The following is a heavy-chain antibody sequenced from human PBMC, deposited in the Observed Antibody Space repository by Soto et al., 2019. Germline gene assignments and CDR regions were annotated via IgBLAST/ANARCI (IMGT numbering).Heavy chain of an antibody. J-gene: IGHJ4*02. V-gene: IGHV1-2*04. CDR2: INPNSGGT. CDR3: ASSWNKVRAAVAVGYSDL. D-gene: IGHD1-26*01. Sequence: GQGLEWMGWINPNSGGTNYAHTFQGWVTMTRDTSISTVYMDLSRLRSDDTAVYYCASSWNKVRAAVAVGYSDLWGLGTLVTVS.